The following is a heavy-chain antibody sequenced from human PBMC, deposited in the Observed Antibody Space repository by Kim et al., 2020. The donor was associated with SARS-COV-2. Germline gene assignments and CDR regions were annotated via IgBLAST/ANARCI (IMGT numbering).Heavy chain of an antibody. CDR2: IYDGGAT. D-gene: IGHD3-22*01. Sequence: SETLSLTCSVSGDSMRRGGYYWSWIRQLPAKGLELIGYIYDGGATYDNPSFKSRVTISIDTSENQFSLTLNSVTAADTAMYYCARAVGYYSGSSGPLFDHWGQGIPVTVSS. V-gene: IGHV4-31*03. CDR1: GDSMRRGGYY. CDR3: ARAVGYYSGSSGPLFDH. J-gene: IGHJ4*02.